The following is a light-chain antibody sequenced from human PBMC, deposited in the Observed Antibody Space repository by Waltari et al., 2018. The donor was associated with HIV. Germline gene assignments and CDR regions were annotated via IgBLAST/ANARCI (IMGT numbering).Light chain of an antibody. J-gene: IGLJ3*02. CDR1: SSNIGSHS. CDR2: DNN. Sequence: QSVLTQPPSVSAAPGQTVTISCSGSSSNIGSHSVSWYQQLPGTAPKLLIYDNNKRPSGIPDRFSGSKSGTSATGGITGLQTGDEADYYCGTWDSSLSAVFGGGTKLTVL. V-gene: IGLV1-51*01. CDR3: GTWDSSLSAV.